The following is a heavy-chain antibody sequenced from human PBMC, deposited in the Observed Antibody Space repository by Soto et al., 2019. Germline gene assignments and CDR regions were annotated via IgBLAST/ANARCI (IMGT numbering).Heavy chain of an antibody. V-gene: IGHV3-74*01. CDR1: GITFTNYW. J-gene: IGHJ4*02. CDR3: GTVFKH. CDR2: VDSDGRGT. Sequence: EVQLVESGGGSVQPGGSLRLSCVASGITFTNYWMHWVRQVPGKGLVWVARVDSDGRGTSYADFVKGRFTISRDNAKNTLYLQMNSLRVEDTAMYYCGTVFKHWGQGIQVTVSS.